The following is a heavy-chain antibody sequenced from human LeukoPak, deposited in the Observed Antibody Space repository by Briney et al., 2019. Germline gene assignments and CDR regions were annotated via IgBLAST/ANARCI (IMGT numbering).Heavy chain of an antibody. CDR1: GFTFSSYG. V-gene: IGHV3-30*02. D-gene: IGHD1-26*01. CDR3: AKDKTWDYYFDY. CDR2: IRYDGSNK. J-gene: IGHJ4*02. Sequence: GSLRLSCAASGFTFSSYGMHWVRQAPGKGLEWVAFIRYDGSNKYYADSVKGRFTISRDNSKNTLYLQMNSLRAEDTAVYYCAKDKTWDYYFDYWGQGTLVTVSS.